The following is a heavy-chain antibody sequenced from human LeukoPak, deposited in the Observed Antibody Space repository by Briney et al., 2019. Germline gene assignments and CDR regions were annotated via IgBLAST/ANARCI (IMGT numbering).Heavy chain of an antibody. Sequence: ASVKVSCKASGYTFTSYYMHWVRQAPGQGLEWMGIINPSGGSTSYAQKFQGRVTMTRDMSTSTVYMELSSLRSEDTAVYYCAWSARLTYYYMDVWGKGTTVTVSS. CDR3: AWSARLTYYYMDV. J-gene: IGHJ6*03. D-gene: IGHD3-3*01. CDR2: INPSGGST. V-gene: IGHV1-46*01. CDR1: GYTFTSYY.